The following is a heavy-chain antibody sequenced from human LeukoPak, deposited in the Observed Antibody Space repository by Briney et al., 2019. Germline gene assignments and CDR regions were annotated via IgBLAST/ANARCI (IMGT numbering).Heavy chain of an antibody. D-gene: IGHD3-3*01. J-gene: IGHJ6*02. CDR1: GFTVSSNH. V-gene: IGHV3-66*01. CDR2: IYSAGST. CDR3: ATVRDDSAGMDV. Sequence: GGSLRLSCVVSGFTVSSNHMTWVRQTAGKGLEWVSVIYSAGSTYYTDSVKGRFTISRDNFKNTLYLQMNSLRAEDTAVYYCATVRDDSAGMDVWGRGTTVIVSS.